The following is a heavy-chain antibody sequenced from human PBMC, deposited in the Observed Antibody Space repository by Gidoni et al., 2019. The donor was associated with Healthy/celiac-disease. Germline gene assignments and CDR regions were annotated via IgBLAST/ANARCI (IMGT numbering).Heavy chain of an antibody. CDR1: GLTFSSYA. V-gene: IGHV3-23*01. Sequence: EVQLLESGGGLVQPGGSLRLYCAASGLTFSSYAMSWVRQAPGKGLGWVSAISGSGGSTYYADSVKGRFTISRDNSKNTLYLQMNSLRAEDTAVYYCAKATAAGLAFDIWGQGTMVTVSS. D-gene: IGHD6-25*01. CDR2: ISGSGGST. J-gene: IGHJ3*02. CDR3: AKATAAGLAFDI.